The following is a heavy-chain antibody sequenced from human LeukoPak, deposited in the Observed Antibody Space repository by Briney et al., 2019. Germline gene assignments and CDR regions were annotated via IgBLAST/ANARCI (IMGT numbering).Heavy chain of an antibody. V-gene: IGHV3-74*01. CDR1: GFTSSSYW. CDR3: ARIVVPDYYDSSGYHYYDY. D-gene: IGHD3-22*01. CDR2: INSDGSST. Sequence: GGSLRLSCAASGFTSSSYWMHWVRQAPGKGLVWVSRINSDGSSTSYADSVKGRFTISRDNAKNTLYLQMNSLRAEDTAVYYCARIVVPDYYDSSGYHYYDYWGQGTLVTVSS. J-gene: IGHJ4*02.